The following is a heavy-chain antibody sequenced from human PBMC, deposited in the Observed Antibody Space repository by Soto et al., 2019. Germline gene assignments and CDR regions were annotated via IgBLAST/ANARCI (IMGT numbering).Heavy chain of an antibody. CDR2: ISSSSSYT. D-gene: IGHD6-19*01. CDR3: ARDFIAVAGTGGFDY. V-gene: IGHV3-11*06. Sequence: GGSLRLSCAVSGFTFSDYYMSWIRQAPGKGLEWVSYISSSSSYTNYADSVKGRFTISRDNAKNSLYLQMNSLRAEDTAVYYCARDFIAVAGTGGFDYWGQGTLVTVSS. CDR1: GFTFSDYY. J-gene: IGHJ4*02.